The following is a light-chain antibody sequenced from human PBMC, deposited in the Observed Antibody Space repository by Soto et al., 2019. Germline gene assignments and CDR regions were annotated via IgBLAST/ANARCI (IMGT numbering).Light chain of an antibody. V-gene: IGKV3-20*01. CDR1: QSISNSY. Sequence: EIVLTQSPGTLSLSPGEGATLSCRASQSISNSYLACYQQKPGQVPRVLIYDASSRATGIPDRFSGSGSGTDFTLTISRLEPEDFAVYYCQQFGSPPFTFGPGTKVEIK. J-gene: IGKJ3*01. CDR3: QQFGSPPFT. CDR2: DAS.